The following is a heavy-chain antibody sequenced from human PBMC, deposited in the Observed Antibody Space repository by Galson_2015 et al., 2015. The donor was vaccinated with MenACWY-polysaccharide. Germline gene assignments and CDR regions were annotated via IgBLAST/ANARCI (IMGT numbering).Heavy chain of an antibody. CDR1: GYTFTNYE. D-gene: IGHD2-21*01. CDR3: ARIIARKYTFADS. V-gene: IGHV1-8*01. Sequence: SVKVSCKASGYTFTNYEINWVRQATGQGLEWMGWMNPNSGNTGYAQKFQGRVTMTSSSAMTTAYMELSSLRSEDTAVYYCARIIARKYTFADSWGQGTLVTVSS. CDR2: MNPNSGNT. J-gene: IGHJ4*02.